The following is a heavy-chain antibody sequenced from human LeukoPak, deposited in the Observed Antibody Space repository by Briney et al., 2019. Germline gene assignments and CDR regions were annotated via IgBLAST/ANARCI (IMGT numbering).Heavy chain of an antibody. CDR2: IRYDGSNK. V-gene: IGHV3-30*02. Sequence: PGGSLRLSCAASGFTFSSYAMHWVRQAPGKGLEWVTFIRYDGSNKYYADSVKGRFTISRDNSKNTLYLQMNSLRAEDTAVYYCAKDTSSSWYYFDYWGQGTLVTVSS. CDR1: GFTFSSYA. D-gene: IGHD6-13*01. CDR3: AKDTSSSWYYFDY. J-gene: IGHJ4*02.